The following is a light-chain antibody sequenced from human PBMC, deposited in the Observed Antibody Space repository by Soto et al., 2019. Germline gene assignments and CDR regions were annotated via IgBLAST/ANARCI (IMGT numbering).Light chain of an antibody. J-gene: IGLJ1*01. CDR1: SSDVGGYNY. CDR2: EVS. Sequence: QSALTQPASVSGSPGQSITISCTGTSSDVGGYNYVSGYQQHPGKAPKLMIYEVSNRPSGVSNRFSGSKSGNTASLTISGLQAEDEADYYCSSYTGSSIDYVVGTGTKLTVL. V-gene: IGLV2-14*01. CDR3: SSYTGSSIDYV.